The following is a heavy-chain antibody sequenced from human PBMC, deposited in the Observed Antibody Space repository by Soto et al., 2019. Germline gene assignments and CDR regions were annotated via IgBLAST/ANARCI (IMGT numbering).Heavy chain of an antibody. Sequence: SETLSLTCTVSGGSISSYYWSWIRQPPGKGLEWIGYIYYSGSTNYNPSLKSRVTISVDTSKNQFSLKLSSVTAADTAVYYCASTQNYGGNEEISEYYFDYWGQGTLVTVSS. J-gene: IGHJ4*02. CDR1: GGSISSYY. CDR2: IYYSGST. CDR3: ASTQNYGGNEEISEYYFDY. D-gene: IGHD4-17*01. V-gene: IGHV4-59*01.